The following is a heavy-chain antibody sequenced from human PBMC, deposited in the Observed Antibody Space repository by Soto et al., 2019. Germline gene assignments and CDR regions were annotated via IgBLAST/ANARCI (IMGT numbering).Heavy chain of an antibody. V-gene: IGHV3-23*01. J-gene: IGHJ3*02. D-gene: IGHD7-27*01. CDR1: GFTFSVFA. Sequence: EVQLLESGGGLVQPGGSLRLSCAASGFTFSVFAMSWVRQAPGKGLELVSTISGRGENTYYADSVKGRFTISRDNSKNTLNLQMNSLRGEDTAVYYWAKDRGTGDYGVNAVDIWGQGTMVTVAS. CDR2: ISGRGENT. CDR3: AKDRGTGDYGVNAVDI.